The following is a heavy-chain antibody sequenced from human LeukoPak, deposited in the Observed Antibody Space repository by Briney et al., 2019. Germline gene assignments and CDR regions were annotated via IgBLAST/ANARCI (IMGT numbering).Heavy chain of an antibody. Sequence: PSETLSLTCTVSGGSISSSSYYWGWIRQPPGKGLEWIGNFYYNGSTYYNPSLKSRVTISVDMSKNQFSLKLSSVTAADTAVYYCARGSHGHCSGGTCYSGGWFDPWGQGTLVTVSS. J-gene: IGHJ5*02. CDR3: ARGSHGHCSGGTCYSGGWFDP. CDR2: FYYNGST. CDR1: GGSISSSSYY. D-gene: IGHD2-15*01. V-gene: IGHV4-39*07.